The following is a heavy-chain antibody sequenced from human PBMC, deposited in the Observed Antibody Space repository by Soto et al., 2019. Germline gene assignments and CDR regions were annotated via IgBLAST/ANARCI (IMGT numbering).Heavy chain of an antibody. Sequence: ASVKVSSKASGYTITNYATHWVRQAPGQRLEWMGWINAGNGNTKYSQKFQGRVTITRDTSASTAYMELSSLRSEDTAVYYCARVSGYYLPDYWGQGTLVTVSS. CDR2: INAGNGNT. CDR3: ARVSGYYLPDY. V-gene: IGHV1-3*01. D-gene: IGHD5-12*01. CDR1: GYTITNYA. J-gene: IGHJ4*02.